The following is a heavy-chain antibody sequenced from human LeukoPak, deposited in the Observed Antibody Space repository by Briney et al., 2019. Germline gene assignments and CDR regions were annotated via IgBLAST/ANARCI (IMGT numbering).Heavy chain of an antibody. D-gene: IGHD3-22*01. Sequence: GGSLRLSCAASGFTFSSHAMSWVRQAPGKGLEWVSGISGGDGSTNYADSVKGRFTISRDNAKNTLSLQMNSLRAEDTGVYYCARAPSEIGGYYPEYFRHWGQGTLVTVSS. CDR1: GFTFSSHA. V-gene: IGHV3-23*01. J-gene: IGHJ1*01. CDR2: ISGGDGST. CDR3: ARAPSEIGGYYPEYFRH.